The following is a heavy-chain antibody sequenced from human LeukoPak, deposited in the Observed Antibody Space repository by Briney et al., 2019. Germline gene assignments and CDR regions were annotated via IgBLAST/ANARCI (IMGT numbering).Heavy chain of an antibody. D-gene: IGHD2-2*01. V-gene: IGHV1-18*01. J-gene: IGHJ5*02. CDR2: ISAYNGNT. CDR1: GYTFTSYG. CDR3: ARDAGVNDIVVVPAAQDP. Sequence: ASVKVSCKASGYTFTSYGISWVRQAPGQGLEWMGWISAYNGNTNYAQKLQGRVTMTTDTSTSTAYMELRSLRSDDTAVYYCARDAGVNDIVVVPAAQDPWGQGTLVTVSS.